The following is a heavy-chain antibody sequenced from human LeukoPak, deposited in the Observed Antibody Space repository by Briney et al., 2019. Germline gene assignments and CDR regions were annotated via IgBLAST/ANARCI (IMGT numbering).Heavy chain of an antibody. Sequence: ASVKVSCKASGYTFTSYGISWVRQAPGQGLEWMGWISAYNGNTNYAQKLQGRVTMTTDTSTSTAYMELRSLRSDDTAVYYCARTRQWWLVQKYYYYYMDVWGKGTTVTISS. CDR3: ARTRQWWLVQKYYYYYMDV. CDR2: ISAYNGNT. D-gene: IGHD6-19*01. V-gene: IGHV1-18*01. CDR1: GYTFTSYG. J-gene: IGHJ6*03.